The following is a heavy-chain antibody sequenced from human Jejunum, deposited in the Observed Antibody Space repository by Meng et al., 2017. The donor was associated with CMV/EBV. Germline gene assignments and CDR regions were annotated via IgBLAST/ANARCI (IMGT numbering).Heavy chain of an antibody. CDR1: GFSPSTSGEG. CDR2: IYRGDDK. V-gene: IGHV2-5*02. CDR3: AHFVGGYYPSRPDY. J-gene: IGHJ4*02. Sequence: QITLKESGPTLVKPTQPLTLTCSFSGFSPSTSGEGVGWIRQPPGKALEWLALIYRGDDKRYSPSLNSRLTIAKDTSKNEVVLTLTNMGPIDTGTYYCAHFVGGYYPSRPDYWGQGTLVTVSS. D-gene: IGHD1-26*01.